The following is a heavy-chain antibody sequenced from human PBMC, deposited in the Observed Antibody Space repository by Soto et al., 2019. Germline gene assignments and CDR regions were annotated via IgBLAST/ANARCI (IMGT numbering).Heavy chain of an antibody. J-gene: IGHJ3*02. CDR1: GFTFDDYA. V-gene: IGHV3-9*01. CDR2: ISWNSGSI. CDR3: AKATDAFDI. Sequence: EVQLVESGGGLVQPGRSLRLSCAASGFTFDDYAMHWVRQAPGKGLEWVSGISWNSGSIGYADSVKGRFTISRDNAKNSLYLQMNSLRAEDTALYYCAKATDAFDIWGQGTMVTVSS.